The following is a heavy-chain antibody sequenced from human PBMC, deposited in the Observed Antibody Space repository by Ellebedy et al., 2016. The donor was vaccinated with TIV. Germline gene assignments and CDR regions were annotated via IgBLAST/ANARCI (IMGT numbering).Heavy chain of an antibody. D-gene: IGHD4-17*01. V-gene: IGHV4-31*11. Sequence: SETLSLTCAVSGDSIGSGGYYWGWVRQHRGKGLEWIGHIYYSGTTYYNPSLKSRVMLSVDTSNNQFSLNLSSVTAADTAVYYCARDFHDYGIDAFDIWGQGTMVTVSS. CDR2: IYYSGTT. CDR1: GDSIGSGGYY. CDR3: ARDFHDYGIDAFDI. J-gene: IGHJ3*02.